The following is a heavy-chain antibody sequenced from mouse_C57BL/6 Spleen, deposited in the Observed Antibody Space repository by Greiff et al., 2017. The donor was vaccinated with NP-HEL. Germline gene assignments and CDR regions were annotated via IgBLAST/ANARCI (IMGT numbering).Heavy chain of an antibody. V-gene: IGHV1-50*01. CDR1: GYTFTSYW. J-gene: IGHJ2*01. Sequence: LQQPGAELVKPGASVKLSCKASGYTFTSYWMQWVKQRPGQGLEWIGEIDPSDSYTNYNQKFKGKATLTVDTSSSTAYMQLSSLTSEDSAVYYCARKLFYFDYWGQGTTLTVSS. CDR2: IDPSDSYT. CDR3: ARKLFYFDY. D-gene: IGHD1-1*02.